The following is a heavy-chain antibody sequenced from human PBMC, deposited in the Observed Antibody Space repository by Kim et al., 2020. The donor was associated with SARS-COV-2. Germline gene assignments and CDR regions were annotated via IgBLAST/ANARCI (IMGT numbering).Heavy chain of an antibody. D-gene: IGHD3-22*01. CDR3: ARGGYYDSSGYDMDV. J-gene: IGHJ6*02. CDR2: ISAYNGNT. Sequence: ASVKVSCKASGYTFTSYGISWVRQAPGQGLEWMGWISAYNGNTNYAQKLQGRVTKTTDTSTSTAYMELRSLRSDDTAVYYCARGGYYDSSGYDMDVWGQGTTVTVSS. V-gene: IGHV1-18*04. CDR1: GYTFTSYG.